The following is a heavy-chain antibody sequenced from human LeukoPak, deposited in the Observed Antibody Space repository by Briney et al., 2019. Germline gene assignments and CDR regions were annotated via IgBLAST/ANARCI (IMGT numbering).Heavy chain of an antibody. CDR2: IYSGGST. V-gene: IGHV3-53*04. D-gene: IGHD2-15*01. J-gene: IGHJ6*02. CDR3: ARGSEYCSGASCYSYYYYYGMDV. Sequence: GGSLRLSCAASGFTVSSNYMSWVRQAPGKGLEGVSVIYSGGSTYYADSVKGRFTISRHNSKNTLYLQMNRLRAEEKAVYYCARGSEYCSGASCYSYYYYYGMDVWGQGTTVTVSS. CDR1: GFTVSSNY.